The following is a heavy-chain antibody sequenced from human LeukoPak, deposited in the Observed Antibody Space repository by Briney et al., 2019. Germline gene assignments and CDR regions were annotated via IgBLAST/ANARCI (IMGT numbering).Heavy chain of an antibody. CDR1: GFTFSSYG. CDR3: VKVGVSGYYYYYYYGMDV. D-gene: IGHD3-9*01. J-gene: IGHJ6*02. CDR2: ISYDGSNK. Sequence: GRSLRLSCAASGFTFSSYGMHWVRQAPGKGLEWVAVISYDGSNKYYADSVKGRFTISRDNSKNTLYLQMNSLRAEDTAVYYCVKVGVSGYYYYYYYGMDVWGQGTTVTVSS. V-gene: IGHV3-30*18.